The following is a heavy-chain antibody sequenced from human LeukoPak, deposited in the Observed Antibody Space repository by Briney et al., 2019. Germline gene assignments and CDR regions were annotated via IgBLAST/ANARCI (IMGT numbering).Heavy chain of an antibody. Sequence: QSGGSLRLSCAASGFTFSSYGMHWVRQAPGKGLEWVAVISYDGSNKYYADSVKGRFTISRDNSKNTLYLQMNSLRAEDTAVYYCAKGEWELLGLADYWGQGTLVTVSS. D-gene: IGHD1-26*01. J-gene: IGHJ4*02. CDR3: AKGEWELLGLADY. CDR1: GFTFSSYG. CDR2: ISYDGSNK. V-gene: IGHV3-30*18.